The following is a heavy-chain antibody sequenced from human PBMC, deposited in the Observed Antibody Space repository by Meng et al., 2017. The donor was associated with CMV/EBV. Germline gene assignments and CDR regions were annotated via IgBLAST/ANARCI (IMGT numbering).Heavy chain of an antibody. V-gene: IGHV3-30*02. CDR3: AKDWPKYYDFWSGENWFDP. CDR1: FSCYG. J-gene: IGHJ5*02. CDR2: IRYDGSNK. D-gene: IGHD3-3*01. Sequence: FSCYGMHWGRQAPGKGLEWVAFIRYDGSNKYYADSVKGRFTISRDNSKNTLYLQMNSLRAEDTAVYYCAKDWPKYYDFWSGENWFDPWGQGTLVTVSS.